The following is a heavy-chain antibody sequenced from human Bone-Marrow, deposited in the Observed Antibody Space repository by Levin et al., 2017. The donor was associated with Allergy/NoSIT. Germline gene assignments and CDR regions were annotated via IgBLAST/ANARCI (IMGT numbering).Heavy chain of an antibody. J-gene: IGHJ5*02. Sequence: SETLSLTCSVSGGSVSSRNWWSLVRQSPGKGLEWLGEMYHSGSTHYNPSLKSRVTISIDNSKNQFSLDLSSVTAADTAVYYCARRTTTSGNDYVWFDAWGQGILVTVSS. CDR3: ARRTTTSGNDYVWFDA. D-gene: IGHD1-1*01. V-gene: IGHV4-4*02. CDR1: GGSVSSRNW. CDR2: MYHSGST.